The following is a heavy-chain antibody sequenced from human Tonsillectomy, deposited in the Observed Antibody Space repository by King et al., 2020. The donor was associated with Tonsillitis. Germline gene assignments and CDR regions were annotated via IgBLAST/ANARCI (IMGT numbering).Heavy chain of an antibody. J-gene: IGHJ3*02. D-gene: IGHD2-15*01. CDR1: GGSISSSSYY. V-gene: IGHV4-39*07. Sequence: LQLQESGPGLVEPSETLSLTCTVSGGSISSSSYYWGWIRQPPGKGLEWIGSIYYSGSTYYNPSLKSRVTISVDTSKNQFSLKLSSVTAADTAVYYCASALGRGAFDIWGQGTMVTVSS. CDR3: ASALGRGAFDI. CDR2: IYYSGST.